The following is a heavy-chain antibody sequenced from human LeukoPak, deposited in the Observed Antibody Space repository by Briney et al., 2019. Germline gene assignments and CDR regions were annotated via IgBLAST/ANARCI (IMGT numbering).Heavy chain of an antibody. CDR1: GFILDAFG. J-gene: IGHJ4*02. CDR2: IEWNGGRR. D-gene: IGHD3-22*01. CDR3: ASVPDDASGNSRYYFKT. Sequence: GGSLRLSWAASGFILDAFGMSWVRHVPGKGLEWVSGIEWNGGRREYADSVKGRFTISRDNAKNSLYLQMKTLRPEDTALYYCASVPDDASGNSRYYFKTWGQGTLVTVSS. V-gene: IGHV3-20*04.